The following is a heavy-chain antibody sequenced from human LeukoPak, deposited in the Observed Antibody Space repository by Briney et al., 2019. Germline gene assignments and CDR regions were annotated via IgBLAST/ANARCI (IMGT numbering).Heavy chain of an antibody. CDR3: ARSPYYYDSSGYSNDY. CDR2: ISYDGSNK. CDR1: GFTFSSYA. Sequence: GRSLRLSCAASGFTFSSYAMHWVRQAPGKGLEWVAVISYDGSNKYYADSVKGRFTISRDNSKNTLYLQMNSLRAEDTAVYYCARSPYYYDSSGYSNDYWGQGTLVTVSS. J-gene: IGHJ4*02. V-gene: IGHV3-30*04. D-gene: IGHD3-22*01.